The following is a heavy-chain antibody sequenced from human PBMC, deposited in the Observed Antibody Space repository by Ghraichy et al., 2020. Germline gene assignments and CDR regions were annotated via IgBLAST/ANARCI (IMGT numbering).Heavy chain of an antibody. CDR3: ARAPDVSADYMFNIYYYYFDD. CDR1: GFTVSNNY. V-gene: IGHV3-53*01. CDR2: IYSGAYI. Sequence: ETLSLTCAASGFTVSNNYMSWVRQAPGKGLEWVSVIYSGAYINYADSVKGRFTISRDNSKNTLYLQMNNLRPEDTAVYYCARAPDVSADYMFNIYYYYFDDWGQGSLVTVSS. J-gene: IGHJ4*02. D-gene: IGHD4-11*01.